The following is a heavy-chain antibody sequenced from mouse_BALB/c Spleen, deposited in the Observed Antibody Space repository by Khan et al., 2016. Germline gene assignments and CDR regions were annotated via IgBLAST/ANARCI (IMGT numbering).Heavy chain of an antibody. CDR2: IAPYDSET. J-gene: IGHJ2*01. CDR1: GHPFTSYW. CDR3: ARGSKVFDY. Sequence: QVQLQQPGAELVRPGASVKLSCKASGHPFTSYWLNWVKQRPEQGLEWIGRIAPYDSETHYDQKFKDKAILTVDKSSSTAYIQLSSLTSEDSAVYYCARGSKVFDYWVQGTTLTVSS. V-gene: IGHV1-52*01.